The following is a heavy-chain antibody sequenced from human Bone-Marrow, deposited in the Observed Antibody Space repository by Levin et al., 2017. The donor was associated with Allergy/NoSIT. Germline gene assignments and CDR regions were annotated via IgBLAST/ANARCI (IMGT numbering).Heavy chain of an antibody. CDR3: ARDEVFGDFDWFDP. CDR2: IYHSGST. CDR1: GYSISSGYY. V-gene: IGHV4-38-2*02. Sequence: GSLRLSCAVSGYSISSGYYWGWIRQPPGKGLEWIGSIYHSGSTYYNPSLKSRVTISVDTSKNQFSLKLSSVTAADTAVYYCARDEVFGDFDWFDPWGQGTLVTVSS. D-gene: IGHD4-17*01. J-gene: IGHJ5*02.